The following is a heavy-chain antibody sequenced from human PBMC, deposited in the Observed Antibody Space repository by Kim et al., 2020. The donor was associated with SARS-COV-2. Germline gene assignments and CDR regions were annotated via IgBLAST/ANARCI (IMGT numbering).Heavy chain of an antibody. J-gene: IGHJ5*02. CDR3: ARGAPAIVVVPANWFDP. V-gene: IGHV3-48*02. Sequence: GGSLRLSCAASGFTFSSYSMNWVRQAPGKGLEWVSYISSSSTIYYADSVKGRFTISRDNAKNSLYLQMNSLRDEDTAVYYCARGAPAIVVVPANWFDPWGQGTLVTVSS. CDR2: ISSSSTI. CDR1: GFTFSSYS. D-gene: IGHD2-2*01.